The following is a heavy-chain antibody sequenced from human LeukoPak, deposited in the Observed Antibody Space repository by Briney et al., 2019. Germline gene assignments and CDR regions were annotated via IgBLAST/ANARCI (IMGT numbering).Heavy chain of an antibody. V-gene: IGHV7-4-1*02. J-gene: IGHJ4*02. CDR3: ARDLYSSGPGGPDDY. Sequence: ASVKVSCKASGYSFTSYAMNWVRQAPGQGLEWMGWINTNTGNPTYAQGFTGRFVFSLDTSVSTAYLQISSLKAEDTAVYYCARDLYSSGPGGPDDYWGQGTLVTVSS. D-gene: IGHD6-19*01. CDR2: INTNTGNP. CDR1: GYSFTSYA.